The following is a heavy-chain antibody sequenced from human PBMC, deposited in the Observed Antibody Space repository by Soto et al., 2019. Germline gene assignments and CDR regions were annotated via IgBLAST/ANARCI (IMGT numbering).Heavy chain of an antibody. CDR1: GFTFSSYG. J-gene: IGHJ6*02. Sequence: PGGSLRLSCTASGFTFSSYGMHWVRQAPGKGLEWVAVIWYDGSNKYYADSVKGRFTISRDNSKNTLYLQMNSLRADGTAVYYFARHTGGYCSSTSCHYYYFYCMDDWGQGTTVTVSS. CDR2: IWYDGSNK. D-gene: IGHD2-2*01. CDR3: ARHTGGYCSSTSCHYYYFYCMDD. V-gene: IGHV3-33*01.